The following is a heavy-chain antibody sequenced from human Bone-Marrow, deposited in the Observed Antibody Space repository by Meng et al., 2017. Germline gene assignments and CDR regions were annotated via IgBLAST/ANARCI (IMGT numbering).Heavy chain of an antibody. D-gene: IGHD4-17*01. CDR1: GLTFSNYW. CDR2: IIQDGSEK. Sequence: GESLKISCEGSGLTFSNYWMSWVRQAPGKGLECVANIIQDGSEKYYVDSVKGRFTISRDNVKNSLYLQMNSLRAEDTAVYYCARENGDSTTVYGMDVWGQGTTVTVSS. V-gene: IGHV3-7*01. J-gene: IGHJ6*02. CDR3: ARENGDSTTVYGMDV.